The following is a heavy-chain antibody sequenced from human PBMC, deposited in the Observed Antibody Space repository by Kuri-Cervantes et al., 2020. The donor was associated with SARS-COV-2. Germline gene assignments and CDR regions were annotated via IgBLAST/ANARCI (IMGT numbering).Heavy chain of an antibody. CDR1: GFTFSSYA. D-gene: IGHD6-6*01. CDR3: ARVKDSSSSYFDY. CDR2: IIPIFGTA. V-gene: IGHV1-69*05. J-gene: IGHJ4*02. Sequence: TCAASGFTFSSYAISWVRQAPGQGLEWMGGIIPIFGTANYAQKFQGRVTITTDESTSTAYMELSSLRSEDTAVYYCARVKDSSSSYFDYWGQGTLVTVSS.